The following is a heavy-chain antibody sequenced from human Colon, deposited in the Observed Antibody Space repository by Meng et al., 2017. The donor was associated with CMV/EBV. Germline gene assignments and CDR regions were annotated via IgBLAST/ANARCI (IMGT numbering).Heavy chain of an antibody. J-gene: IGHJ4*02. V-gene: IGHV4-31*02. CDR3: VRRRVGASSPFDL. CDR1: GDSISRGGFS. Sequence: VSGDSISRGGFSWGWIRQVPGKGLEWIGNIYYTGETFFNPSLKTRVTIPPDTSKNQFSLRLKFVTAADTAIYYCVRRRVGASSPFDLWGQGTLVTVSS. CDR2: IYYTGET. D-gene: IGHD1-26*01.